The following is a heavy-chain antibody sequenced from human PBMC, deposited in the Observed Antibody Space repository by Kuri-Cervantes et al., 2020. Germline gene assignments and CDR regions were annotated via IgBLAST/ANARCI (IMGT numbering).Heavy chain of an antibody. CDR3: ARTRIAVAGTFDY. CDR2: ISSSSYI. CDR1: GFTFSSYS. Sequence: GGSLRLSCAASGFTFSSYSMNWVRQAPGKGLEWVSSISSSSYIYYADSVKGRFTISRDNAKNSLYLQMNSLRAEDTAVYYCARTRIAVAGTFDYWGQGTLVAVSS. D-gene: IGHD6-19*01. J-gene: IGHJ4*02. V-gene: IGHV3-21*01.